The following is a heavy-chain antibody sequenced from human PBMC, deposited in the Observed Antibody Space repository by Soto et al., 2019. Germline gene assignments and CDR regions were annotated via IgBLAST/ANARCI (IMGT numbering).Heavy chain of an antibody. CDR2: ISFDGGNT. CDR3: ARVLRGYSGFEDYFDY. D-gene: IGHD5-12*01. V-gene: IGHV3-30*03. J-gene: IGHJ4*02. Sequence: PGGSLRLSCAASGFTFNNYGMHWVRQAPGKGLEWVVVISFDGGNTHYADSVKGRFTISRDNSQNSLYLQMNSLRAGDTAVYYCARVLRGYSGFEDYFDYWGQGALVTVSS. CDR1: GFTFNNYG.